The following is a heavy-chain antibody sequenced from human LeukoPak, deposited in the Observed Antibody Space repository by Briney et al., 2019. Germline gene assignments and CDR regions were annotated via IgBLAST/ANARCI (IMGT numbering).Heavy chain of an antibody. J-gene: IGHJ4*02. CDR1: GFTFNSYT. D-gene: IGHD2-15*01. V-gene: IGHV3-23*01. CDR2: ISGSGGST. Sequence: PGGSLRLSCAASGFTFNSYTMNWVRQAPGKGLEWVSVISGSGGSTYYADSVKGRFTISRDNSKNTLYLQMNSLRAEDTAVYYCAKWWGGRFSPLDYWGQGTRVTVSS. CDR3: AKWWGGRFSPLDY.